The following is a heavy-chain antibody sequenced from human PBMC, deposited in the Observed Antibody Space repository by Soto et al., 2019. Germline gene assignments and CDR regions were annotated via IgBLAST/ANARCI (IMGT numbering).Heavy chain of an antibody. CDR1: VFPVSSNY. Sequence: GGSLRLSCAASVFPVSSNYMNWVRQAPGKGLEWVSVIYSGGSTYYADSVKGRFTISRDNSKNTLYLQMNSLSAEDTAVYYCAREGIIAAAGLDVWGQGTTVTVSS. J-gene: IGHJ6*02. CDR2: IYSGGST. V-gene: IGHV3-66*01. D-gene: IGHD6-13*01. CDR3: AREGIIAAAGLDV.